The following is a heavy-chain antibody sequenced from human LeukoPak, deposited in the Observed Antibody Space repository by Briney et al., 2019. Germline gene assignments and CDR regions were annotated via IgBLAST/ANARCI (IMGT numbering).Heavy chain of an antibody. V-gene: IGHV3-23*01. CDR2: ISGSGGST. Sequence: PGGSLRLSCAASGFTFSSYAMSWVRQAPGKGLEWASAISGSGGSTYYADSVKGRFTISRDNSKNTLYLQMNSLRAEDTAVYYCAKVSHGSGSFYGMDVWGQGTTVTVSS. CDR3: AKVSHGSGSFYGMDV. J-gene: IGHJ6*02. CDR1: GFTFSSYA. D-gene: IGHD3-10*01.